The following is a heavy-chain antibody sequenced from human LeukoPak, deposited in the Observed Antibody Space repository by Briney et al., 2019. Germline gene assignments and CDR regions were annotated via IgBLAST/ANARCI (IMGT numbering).Heavy chain of an antibody. V-gene: IGHV1-2*02. CDR3: ARGHDYVWGRKDPADLFDY. D-gene: IGHD3-16*01. J-gene: IGHJ4*02. CDR2: INPNSGGT. CDR1: GYTFTGYY. Sequence: ASVKVSCKASGYTFTGYYMHWVRQAPGQGLEWMGWINPNSGGTNYAQKFQGRVTMTRDTSISTAYMELSRLRSDDTAVYYCARGHDYVWGRKDPADLFDYWGQGTLVTVFS.